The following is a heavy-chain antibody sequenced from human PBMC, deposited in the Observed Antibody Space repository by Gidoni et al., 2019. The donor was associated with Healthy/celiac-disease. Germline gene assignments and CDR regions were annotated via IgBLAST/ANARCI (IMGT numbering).Heavy chain of an antibody. CDR2: ISSSSSYI. V-gene: IGHV3-21*01. CDR3: ARGTSAALRPFDY. CDR1: GFTFSSYS. J-gene: IGHJ4*02. D-gene: IGHD6-13*01. Sequence: EVQLVESGGGLVKPGGSLRLSCAASGFTFSSYSMNWVRQAPGKGLEWVSSISSSSSYIYYADSVKGRFTTSRDNAKNSLYLQMNSLRAEDTAVYYCARGTSAALRPFDYWGQGTLVTVSS.